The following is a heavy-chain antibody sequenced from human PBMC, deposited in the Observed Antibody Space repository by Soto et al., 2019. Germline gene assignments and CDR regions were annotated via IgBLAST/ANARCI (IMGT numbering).Heavy chain of an antibody. CDR1: GFTFSSYA. J-gene: IGHJ4*02. CDR3: ANAPTRLYTFDY. D-gene: IGHD2-2*02. CDR2: ISGSGGST. Sequence: EVQLLESGGGLVQPGGSLRLSCAASGFTFSSYAMRWVRQAPGKGLEWVSAISGSGGSTYYADSVKGRFTISRDNSKNTLYLQMNSLRAEDTAVYYCANAPTRLYTFDYWGQGTLVTVSS. V-gene: IGHV3-23*01.